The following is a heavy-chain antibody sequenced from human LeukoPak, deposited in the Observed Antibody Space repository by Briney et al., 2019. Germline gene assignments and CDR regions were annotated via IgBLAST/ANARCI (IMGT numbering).Heavy chain of an antibody. CDR3: ATHDVLTGYPYFDF. CDR2: IKQDGSDK. D-gene: IGHD3-9*01. CDR1: GFIFRSYW. J-gene: IGHJ4*02. V-gene: IGHV3-7*03. Sequence: QPGGSLRLSCAASGFIFRSYWLRWVRQAPGRGLEWVANIKQDGSDKYYVDSVKGRFTTSRANAKNSLFLQMDSLRAEDTAVYYCATHDVLTGYPYFDFWGQGTLVTVSS.